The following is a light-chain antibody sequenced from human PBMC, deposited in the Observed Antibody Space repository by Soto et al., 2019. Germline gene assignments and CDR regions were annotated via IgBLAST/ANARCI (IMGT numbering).Light chain of an antibody. CDR2: YTS. V-gene: IGKV3-11*01. CDR3: HQRQSWPRT. J-gene: IGKJ1*01. Sequence: EIVLTQSPATLSSSPGETATLSCRASQYVGTRLAWYQHKPGQAPRLLIYYTSNRATGIPARFSGSGSGTDFTLTISSIAPEDFAIYYCHQRQSWPRTFGQGTKVDIK. CDR1: QYVGTR.